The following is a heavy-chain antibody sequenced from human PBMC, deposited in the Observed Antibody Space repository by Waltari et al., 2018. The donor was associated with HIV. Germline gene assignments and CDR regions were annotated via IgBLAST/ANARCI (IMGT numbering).Heavy chain of an antibody. Sequence: QVQLQESGPGLVKPSETLSLTCTVPGGSLSSYYWSWIRQPPGKGLEWIGYIHYSGSTNYNPSLKSRVTISLDTSKNQFSLKLSSVTAADTAFYYCARDNSGSNDYWGQGTLVTVSS. CDR3: ARDNSGSNDY. V-gene: IGHV4-59*01. CDR2: IHYSGST. CDR1: GGSLSSYY. D-gene: IGHD1-26*01. J-gene: IGHJ4*02.